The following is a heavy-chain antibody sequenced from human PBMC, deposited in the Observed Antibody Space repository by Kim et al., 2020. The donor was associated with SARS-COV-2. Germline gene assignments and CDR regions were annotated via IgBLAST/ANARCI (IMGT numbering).Heavy chain of an antibody. CDR2: INHSGST. CDR1: GGSFSGYY. D-gene: IGHD3-9*01. Sequence: SETLSLTCAVYGGSFSGYYWSWIRQPPGKGLEWIGEINHSGSTNYNPSLKSRVTISVDTSKNQFSLKLSSVTAADTAVYYCARGPQLVRYFDFHEKYGM. CDR3: ARGPQLVRYFDFHEKYGM. J-gene: IGHJ6*01. V-gene: IGHV4-34*01.